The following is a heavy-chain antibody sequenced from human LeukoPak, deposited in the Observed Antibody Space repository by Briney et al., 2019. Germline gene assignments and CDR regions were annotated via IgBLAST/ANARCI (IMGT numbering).Heavy chain of an antibody. CDR1: GFTFTSSA. J-gene: IGHJ3*02. CDR2: IVVGSGNT. CDR3: AAAGATYDYGDHISFFDSAFDI. Sequence: SVKVTCKASGFTFTSSAMQWVRQARGQRLEWIGWIVVGSGNTNYAQKFQERVTTTRDMSTSTAYMELSSLRSEDTAVYYCAAAGATYDYGDHISFFDSAFDIWGQGTMVTVSS. V-gene: IGHV1-58*02. D-gene: IGHD4-17*01.